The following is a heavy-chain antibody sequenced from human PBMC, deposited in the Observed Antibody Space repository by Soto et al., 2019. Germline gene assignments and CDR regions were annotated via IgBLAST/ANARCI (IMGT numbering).Heavy chain of an antibody. D-gene: IGHD6-19*01. V-gene: IGHV4-4*02. CDR3: ASLDLWSGPRSQQWPLD. J-gene: IGHJ4*02. Sequence: QVQLQESGPGLVKPSGTLSLTCAVSGGSISSSNWWSWVRQPPGKGLEWIGEIYHSGSTNYNPALKSRVTISVDKSKNQFSLKLSSVTAADTAVYYCASLDLWSGPRSQQWPLDWGQGTLVTVSS. CDR2: IYHSGST. CDR1: GGSISSSNW.